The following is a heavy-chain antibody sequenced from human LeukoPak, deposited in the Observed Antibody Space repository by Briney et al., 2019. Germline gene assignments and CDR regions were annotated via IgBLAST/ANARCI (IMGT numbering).Heavy chain of an antibody. J-gene: IGHJ4*02. CDR3: ARLSMDY. CDR1: GYSISSGYY. Sequence: PSETLSLTCAVSGYSISSGYYWGWIRQPPGEGMEWIGSIYHSGSTYYNPSLKSRVTISVDTSKNQFSLKLSSVTAADTAVYYCARLSMDYWGQGTLVTVSS. D-gene: IGHD3-16*02. CDR2: IYHSGST. V-gene: IGHV4-38-2*01.